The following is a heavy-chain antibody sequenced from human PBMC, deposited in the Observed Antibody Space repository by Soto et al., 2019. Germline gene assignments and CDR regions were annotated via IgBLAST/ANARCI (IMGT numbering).Heavy chain of an antibody. CDR2: IYYSGST. CDR1: GGSISGGGYY. CDR3: ARSGYSYGPNPLLY. Sequence: SETLSLTCTVSGGSISGGGYYWSWIRQHPGKGLEWIGYIYYSGSTYYNPSLKSRVTISVDTSKNQFSLKLSSVTAADTAVYYCARSGYSYGPNPLLYWGQGTLVTVSS. V-gene: IGHV4-31*03. J-gene: IGHJ4*02. D-gene: IGHD5-18*01.